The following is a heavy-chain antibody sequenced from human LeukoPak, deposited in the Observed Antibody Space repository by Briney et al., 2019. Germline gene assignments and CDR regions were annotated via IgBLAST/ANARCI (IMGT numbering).Heavy chain of an antibody. Sequence: PSETLSLTCTVSGGSISSYYWSWIRQPPGKGLECIRYIYYSASTNYHPSLNSRVTISVDPSKNQFSLKLSSVTAADTAVYYCARHGVGSSSDYWGQGTLVTVSS. CDR1: GGSISSYY. CDR2: IYYSAST. J-gene: IGHJ4*02. V-gene: IGHV4-59*08. CDR3: ARHGVGSSSDY. D-gene: IGHD6-13*01.